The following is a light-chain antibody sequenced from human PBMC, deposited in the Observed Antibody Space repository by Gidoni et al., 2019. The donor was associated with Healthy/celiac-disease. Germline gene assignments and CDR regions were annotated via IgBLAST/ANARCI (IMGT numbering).Light chain of an antibody. V-gene: IGKV3-11*01. CDR3: QQRSNWPPLT. CDR2: DAS. J-gene: IGKJ4*01. CDR1: QSVSSY. Sequence: EIVLTQSPAPLSLSPGERATLSCRASQSVSSYLAWYQQKPGRAPRLLIYDASNRATGIPARFSGSGSGTDFTLTISSLEPEDFAVYYCQQRSNWPPLTFGGGTKVEIK.